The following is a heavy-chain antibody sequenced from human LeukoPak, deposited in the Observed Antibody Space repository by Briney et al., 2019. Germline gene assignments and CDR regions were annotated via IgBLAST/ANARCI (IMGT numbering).Heavy chain of an antibody. J-gene: IGHJ3*02. Sequence: GASVKVSCKASGGTFSSYAISWVRQAPGQGLEWMGGIIPIFGTANYAQKFQGRVTITADKSTSTAYTELSSLRSEDTAVYYCARKAVQYYYDSSGSDAFDIWGQGTMVTVSS. CDR1: GGTFSSYA. V-gene: IGHV1-69*06. D-gene: IGHD3-22*01. CDR2: IIPIFGTA. CDR3: ARKAVQYYYDSSGSDAFDI.